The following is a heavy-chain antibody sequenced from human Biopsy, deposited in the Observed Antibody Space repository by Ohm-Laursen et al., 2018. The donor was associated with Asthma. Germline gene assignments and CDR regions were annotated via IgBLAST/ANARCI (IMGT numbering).Heavy chain of an antibody. D-gene: IGHD2-2*01. V-gene: IGHV1-69*13. CDR3: ARKAGSCISRTCYSLDF. Sequence: SVKVSCKSLGGTFNTYVIGWVRQAPGQGLEWMGGINSVFGTTTYPQKFQDRVTITADDPTSTVYTELSSLRSEDTAVYYCARKAGSCISRTCYSLDFWGQGTLVTVSS. CDR2: INSVFGTT. J-gene: IGHJ4*02. CDR1: GGTFNTYV.